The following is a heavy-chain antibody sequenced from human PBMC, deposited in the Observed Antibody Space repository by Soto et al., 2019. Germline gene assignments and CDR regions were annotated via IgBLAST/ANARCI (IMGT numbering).Heavy chain of an antibody. CDR2: ISYDGSNK. Sequence: PGGSLRLSCAASGFTFGSYAMHWVRQAPGKGLEWVAVISYDGSNKYYADSVKGRFTISRDNSKNTLYLQMNSLRAEDTAVYYCASGYGSSTSCYCDYWGQGTLVTVSS. V-gene: IGHV3-30-3*01. CDR1: GFTFGSYA. D-gene: IGHD2-2*01. CDR3: ASGYGSSTSCYCDY. J-gene: IGHJ4*02.